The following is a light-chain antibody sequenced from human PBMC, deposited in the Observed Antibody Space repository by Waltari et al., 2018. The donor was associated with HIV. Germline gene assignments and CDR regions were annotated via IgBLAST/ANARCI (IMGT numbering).Light chain of an antibody. CDR3: AAWDDSLNGM. J-gene: IGLJ3*02. V-gene: IGLV1-44*01. CDR1: SSNIGSNI. CDR2: SNE. Sequence: QSVLTQPPSVSGTPGQNVTIPCSGSSSNIGSNIVNWYQQLPGAAPKLLIYSNEQRPSGVPYRFSGSKSGTSASLAISGLQSADEADYYCAAWDDSLNGMFGGGTRLTVL.